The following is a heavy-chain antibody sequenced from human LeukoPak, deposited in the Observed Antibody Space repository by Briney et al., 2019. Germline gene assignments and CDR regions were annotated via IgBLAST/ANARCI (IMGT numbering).Heavy chain of an antibody. V-gene: IGHV4-38-2*02. CDR2: IYHSGIT. D-gene: IGHD5/OR15-5a*01. CDR3: ATLVSTRYYFDY. J-gene: IGHJ4*02. CDR1: DYSISSGYGYY. Sequence: SETLSLTCTVADYSISSGYGYYWGWIRQPPGKGLEWIGNIYHSGITYYNHFNSSLKSRVTISIDTSKNQFSLRLTSVTAADTAVYFCATLVSTRYYFDYWGQGTLVTVSS.